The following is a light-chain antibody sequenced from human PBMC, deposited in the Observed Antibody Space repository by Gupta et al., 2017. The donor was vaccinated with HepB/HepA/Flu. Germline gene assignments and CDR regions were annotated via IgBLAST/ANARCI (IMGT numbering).Light chain of an antibody. Sequence: SYGVTQPTSVSVSTGQTASITCSGDNLGDYYTSWYQQRPGQSPLLVIYQDNKRPSGIPERFSGSNSGNTATLTISGTQAMDEADYYCQAWDRNLAVFGGGTKLTVL. J-gene: IGLJ2*01. CDR1: NLGDYY. CDR2: QDN. V-gene: IGLV3-1*01. CDR3: QAWDRNLAV.